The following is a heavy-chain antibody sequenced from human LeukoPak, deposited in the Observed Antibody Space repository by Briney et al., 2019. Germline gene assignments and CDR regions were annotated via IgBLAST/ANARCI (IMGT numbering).Heavy chain of an antibody. CDR2: INHSGST. CDR3: VSAAAGPLDY. CDR1: DGSFSGYY. J-gene: IGHJ4*02. V-gene: IGHV4-34*01. Sequence: SETLSLTCAVYDGSFSGYYWSWVRQPPGKGLEWIGEINHSGSTNYNPSLKSRVTISVDTSKTQFSLKLSSVTAADTAVYYCVSAAAGPLDYWGQGTLVTVSS. D-gene: IGHD6-13*01.